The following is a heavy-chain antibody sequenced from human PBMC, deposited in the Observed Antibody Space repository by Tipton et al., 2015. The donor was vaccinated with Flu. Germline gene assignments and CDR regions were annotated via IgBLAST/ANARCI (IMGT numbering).Heavy chain of an antibody. V-gene: IGHV3-49*04. J-gene: IGHJ4*02. CDR1: GFTFGDYA. CDR3: TRYRGLDYYGSGSPSAYFDY. D-gene: IGHD3-10*01. CDR2: IRSKAYGGTT. Sequence: SLRLSCTASGFTFGDYAMSWVRQAPGKGLEWVGFIRSKAYGGTTEYAASVKGRFTISRDDSKSIAYLQMNSLKTEDTAVYYCTRYRGLDYYGSGSPSAYFDYWGQGTLITVSS.